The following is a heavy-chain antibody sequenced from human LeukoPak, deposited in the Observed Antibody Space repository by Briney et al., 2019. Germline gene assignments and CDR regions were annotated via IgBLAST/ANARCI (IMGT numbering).Heavy chain of an antibody. CDR1: GFTFSSYW. V-gene: IGHV3-74*01. CDR2: INSDGSST. D-gene: IGHD2-15*01. J-gene: IGHJ4*02. Sequence: GGSLRLSCAASGFTFSSYWMHWVRQAPGKGLVWVSRINSDGSSTSYADSVKGRFTISRDNAKNTLYLQMNSLRAEDTAVYYCARDLDCSGGSCYSGGFDYWGQGTLATVSS. CDR3: ARDLDCSGGSCYSGGFDY.